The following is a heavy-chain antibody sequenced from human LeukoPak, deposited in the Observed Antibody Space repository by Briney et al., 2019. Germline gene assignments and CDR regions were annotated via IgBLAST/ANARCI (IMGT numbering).Heavy chain of an antibody. CDR1: GGSVSGYH. D-gene: IGHD2/OR15-2a*01. Sequence: PSETLSLTCAVYGGSVSGYHWSWIRQPPGKGLEWIGEINHSGSTNYNPSLKSRVTISVDTSKNQFSLKLSSVTAADTAVYYCARAYFPLDYWGQGTLVTVSS. V-gene: IGHV4-34*01. CDR2: INHSGST. J-gene: IGHJ4*02. CDR3: ARAYFPLDY.